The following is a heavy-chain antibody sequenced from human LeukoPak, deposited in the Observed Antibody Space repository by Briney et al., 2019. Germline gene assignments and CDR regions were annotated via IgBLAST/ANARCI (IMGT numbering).Heavy chain of an antibody. CDR1: GFTFSTYE. CDR2: ISSGGGYT. J-gene: IGHJ4*02. V-gene: IGHV3-48*03. Sequence: PGGSLRLSCAASGFTFSTYEMNWVRQAPGKGLEWVSRISSGGGYTGYADSLKGRFTISRDNAKNSLHLQMNSLRAEDTAVYYCARDRRDGGYNPGDPRGFANWGQGTLITVSS. CDR3: ARDRRDGGYNPGDPRGFAN. D-gene: IGHD5-24*01.